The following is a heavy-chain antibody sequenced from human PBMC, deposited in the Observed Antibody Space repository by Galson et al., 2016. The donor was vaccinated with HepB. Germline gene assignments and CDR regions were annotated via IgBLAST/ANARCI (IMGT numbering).Heavy chain of an antibody. D-gene: IGHD3-10*01. V-gene: IGHV4-59*01. CDR2: ISYTGNT. CDR1: GGSISNYY. CDR3: ARDNYYGSGDKWFDP. J-gene: IGHJ5*02. Sequence: TLSLTCNVSGGSISNYYWSWIRQPPGTGLEWIGYISYTGNTKYNPSLKSRVTISKDSSKNQFSLKLSSVTAADTAIYYCARDNYYGSGDKWFDPWGQGTLVTVSS.